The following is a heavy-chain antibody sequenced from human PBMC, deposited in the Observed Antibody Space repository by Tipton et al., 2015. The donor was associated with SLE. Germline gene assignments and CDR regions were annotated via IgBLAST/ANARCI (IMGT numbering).Heavy chain of an antibody. CDR2: IYYSGST. CDR3: ARSWYSSGWYEGTF. J-gene: IGHJ4*02. Sequence: TLSLTCTVSGGSISSSSYYWGWIRQPPGKGLEWIGSIYYSGSTYYNPSLKSRVTISVDTSKNQFSLKLSSVTAADTAVYYCARSWYSSGWYEGTFWGQGTLVTVSS. CDR1: GGSISSSSYY. D-gene: IGHD6-19*01. V-gene: IGHV4-39*07.